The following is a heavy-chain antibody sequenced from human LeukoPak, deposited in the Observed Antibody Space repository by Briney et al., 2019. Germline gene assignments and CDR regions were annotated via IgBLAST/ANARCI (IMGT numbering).Heavy chain of an antibody. CDR2: IRSKANTYAT. Sequence: GGSPKLSCAASGFTFSGSAMHWVRQASGKGLEWVGRIRSKANTYATAYAASVKGRFTISRDDSKNTAYLQLNSLKTEDTAVYYCTTAVGTDFYDYGLDAWGQGTTVTISS. D-gene: IGHD6-13*01. J-gene: IGHJ6*02. CDR3: TTAVGTDFYDYGLDA. V-gene: IGHV3-73*01. CDR1: GFTFSGSA.